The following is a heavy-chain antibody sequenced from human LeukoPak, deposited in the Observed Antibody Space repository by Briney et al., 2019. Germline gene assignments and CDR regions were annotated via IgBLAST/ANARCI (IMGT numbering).Heavy chain of an antibody. CDR2: FSTYNGDT. D-gene: IGHD3-16*01. CDR1: GYTFTSYD. J-gene: IGHJ3*01. Sequence: ASVKVSCKASGYTFTSYDINWVRQAPGQRPEWMGWFSTYNGDTKYAQKLKGRVTLTADTLTSTAYMELRTLISDDTATYYCAIGQGVITWGGADVYDVWGQGTTVIVSS. CDR3: AIGQGVITWGGADVYDV. V-gene: IGHV1-18*01.